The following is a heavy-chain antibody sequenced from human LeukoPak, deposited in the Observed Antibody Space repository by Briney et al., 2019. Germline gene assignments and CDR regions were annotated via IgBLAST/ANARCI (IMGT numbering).Heavy chain of an antibody. D-gene: IGHD3-10*02. J-gene: IGHJ3*02. CDR2: IYTSGST. CDR3: ARYVGLGDAFDI. Sequence: PSETLSLTCTVSGGSASSGSYYWSWIRQPAGKGLEWIGRIYTSGSTNYNPSLKSRVTISVDTSKNQFSLKLSSVTAADTAVYYCARYVGLGDAFDIWGQGTMVTVSS. V-gene: IGHV4-61*02. CDR1: GGSASSGSYY.